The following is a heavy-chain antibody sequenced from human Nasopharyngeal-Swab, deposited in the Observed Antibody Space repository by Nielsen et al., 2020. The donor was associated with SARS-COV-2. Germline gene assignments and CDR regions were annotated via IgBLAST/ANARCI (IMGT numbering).Heavy chain of an antibody. D-gene: IGHD3-22*01. Sequence: GGSLRLSCAASGFTVSSNYMSWVRQAPGKGLEWVSVIYSGGSTYYADSVKGRFTISRDNSKNSLYLQMNSLRTEDTALYYCAKDAMIVVVTAPGYWGQGTLVTVSS. CDR2: IYSGGST. CDR3: AKDAMIVVVTAPGY. V-gene: IGHV3-53*05. J-gene: IGHJ4*02. CDR1: GFTVSSNY.